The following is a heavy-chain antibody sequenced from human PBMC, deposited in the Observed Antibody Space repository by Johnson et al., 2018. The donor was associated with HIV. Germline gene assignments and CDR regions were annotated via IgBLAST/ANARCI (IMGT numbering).Heavy chain of an antibody. J-gene: IGHJ3*02. CDR3: AKGASGSQRRGAFHI. CDR1: GFAFSNY. V-gene: IGHV3-66*01. Sequence: MQLVESGGGLVQPGGSLRLSCAASGFAFSNYMSWVRQAPGKGLEWVSVIYSGGSTYYADSVKGRFPISRDNSKNTLYLQMNSLRAEDTAVYYCAKGASGSQRRGAFHIWGQGTVVIVSS. CDR2: IYSGGST. D-gene: IGHD1-26*01.